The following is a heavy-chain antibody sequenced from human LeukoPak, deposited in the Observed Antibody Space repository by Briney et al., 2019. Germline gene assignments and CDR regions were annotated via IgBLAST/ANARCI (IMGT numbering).Heavy chain of an antibody. CDR3: AKDISVEMATIFDY. CDR2: ISWDGGST. CDR1: GFTFDDYA. V-gene: IGHV3-43D*03. J-gene: IGHJ4*02. D-gene: IGHD5-24*01. Sequence: PGGSLRLSCAASGFTFDDYAMHWVRQAPGKGLEWVSLISWDGGSTYYADSVKGRFTISRDNSKNSLYLQMNSLRAEDTALYYCAKDISVEMATIFDYWGQGTLVTVSS.